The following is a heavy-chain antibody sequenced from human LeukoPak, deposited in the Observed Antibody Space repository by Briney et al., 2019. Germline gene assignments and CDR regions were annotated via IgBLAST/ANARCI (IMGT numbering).Heavy chain of an antibody. D-gene: IGHD3-3*01. V-gene: IGHV3-7*01. CDR3: ARDFWGAYRVDFFDY. J-gene: IGHJ4*02. CDR1: GFTFSNYW. Sequence: GGSLRLFCAASGFTFSNYWMSWVRRARGKGLEWVANKKQDGSETYYVDSVRGRFTISRDNAKNSLYLQMNSLRAEDTAVYYCARDFWGAYRVDFFDYWGQGILVTVSS. CDR2: KKQDGSET.